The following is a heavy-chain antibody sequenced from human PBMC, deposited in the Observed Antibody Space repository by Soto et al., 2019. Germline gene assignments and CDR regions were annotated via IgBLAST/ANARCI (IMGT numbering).Heavy chain of an antibody. J-gene: IGHJ6*01. D-gene: IGHD4-17*01. Sequence: LRLSYAPSGFTFRLYSMNLVRHTPGKGLEWFSSISSSSSYIYYADSVKGRFTISRDNAKNSLYLQMNSLRAEDTAVYYCAREYGHAHYYYGMDVWGQGTTVTVSS. CDR1: GFTFRLYS. CDR2: ISSSSSYI. CDR3: AREYGHAHYYYGMDV. V-gene: IGHV3-21*01.